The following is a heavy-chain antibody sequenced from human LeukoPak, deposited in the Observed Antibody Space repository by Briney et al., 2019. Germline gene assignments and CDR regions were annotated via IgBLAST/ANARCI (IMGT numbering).Heavy chain of an antibody. CDR2: IIPIFGIA. J-gene: IGHJ6*02. V-gene: IGHV1-69*04. CDR1: GGTFSSYA. CDR3: ASYVTPDIVVVPANYYYYGMDV. Sequence: ASVKVSCKASGGTFSSYAISWVRQAPGQGLEWMGRIIPIFGIANYAQKFQGRVTITADKSRSTAYMELSSLRSEDTAVYYCASYVTPDIVVVPANYYYYGMDVWGQGTTVTVSS. D-gene: IGHD2-2*01.